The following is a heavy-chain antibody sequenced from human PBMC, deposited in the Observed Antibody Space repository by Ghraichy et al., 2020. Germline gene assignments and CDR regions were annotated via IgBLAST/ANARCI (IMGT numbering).Heavy chain of an antibody. J-gene: IGHJ5*02. Sequence: SETLSLTCTVSGGSISSYYWSWIRQPPGKGLEWIGYIYYSGSTNYNPSLKSRVTISVDTSKNQFSLKLSSVTAADTAVYYCARRLTADYSYGQNWFDPWGPGTLVTVSS. CDR3: ARRLTADYSYGQNWFDP. D-gene: IGHD5-18*01. V-gene: IGHV4-59*01. CDR1: GGSISSYY. CDR2: IYYSGST.